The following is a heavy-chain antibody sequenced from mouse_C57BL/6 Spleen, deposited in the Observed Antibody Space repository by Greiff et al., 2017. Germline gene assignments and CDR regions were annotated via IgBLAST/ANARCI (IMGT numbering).Heavy chain of an antibody. D-gene: IGHD2-4*01. CDR3: ARSGDYLAY. CDR1: GFAFSSYW. Sequence: VQLQQSGAELVQPGASVKISCKASGFAFSSYWMNWVKQRPGKGLEWIGQIYPGDGDTNYNGKFKVKATMTEDKSSSSAYMQLSSLASADAAVFCCARSGDYLAYWGQGTLVTVAA. J-gene: IGHJ3*01. CDR2: IYPGDGDT. V-gene: IGHV1-80*01.